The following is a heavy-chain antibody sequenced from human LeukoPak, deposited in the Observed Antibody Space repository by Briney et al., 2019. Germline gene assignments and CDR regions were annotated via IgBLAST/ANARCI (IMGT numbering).Heavy chain of an antibody. Sequence: GGSLRLSCAASGFSFSTYSMSWVRQAPGKGLEWVSSISSTTSYIYSADSLKGRFTFSRDNAKNSLYLQMNSLRAEDTAVYYCARSTSCRFYYYYYMDVWGKGTTVTVSS. CDR1: GFSFSTYS. J-gene: IGHJ6*03. CDR3: ARSTSCRFYYYYYMDV. V-gene: IGHV3-21*06. D-gene: IGHD2-2*01. CDR2: ISSTTSYI.